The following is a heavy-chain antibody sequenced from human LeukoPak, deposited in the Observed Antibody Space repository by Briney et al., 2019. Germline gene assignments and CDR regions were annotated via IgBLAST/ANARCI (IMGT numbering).Heavy chain of an antibody. D-gene: IGHD1-26*01. V-gene: IGHV3-23*01. CDR2: ISGSGGST. CDR3: AKLGGTNRSLRDAFDI. J-gene: IGHJ3*02. Sequence: GGSLRLSCAASGFTFSSYAMSWVRQAPGKGLEWVSAISGSGGSTYYADSVKGRFTISRDNSKNTLYLQMNSLRAEDTAVYYCAKLGGTNRSLRDAFDIWGQGTMVTVSS. CDR1: GFTFSSYA.